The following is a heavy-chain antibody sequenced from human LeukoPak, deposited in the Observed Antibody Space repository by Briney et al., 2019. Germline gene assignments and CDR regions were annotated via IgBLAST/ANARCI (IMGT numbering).Heavy chain of an antibody. V-gene: IGHV3-7*03. Sequence: GGSLRLSCAASGFTFSSYWMSWVRQAPGKGLEWVANIKQDGSEKYYVDSVKGRFTISRDNAKNSLYLQMNGLSAEDTAVYFCARDKGAWYFDYWGQGTLVTVSS. J-gene: IGHJ4*02. CDR1: GFTFSSYW. D-gene: IGHD4/OR15-4a*01. CDR2: IKQDGSEK. CDR3: ARDKGAWYFDY.